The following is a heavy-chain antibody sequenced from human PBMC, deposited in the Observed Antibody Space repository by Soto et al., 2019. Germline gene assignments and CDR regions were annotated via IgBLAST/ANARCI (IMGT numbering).Heavy chain of an antibody. CDR1: GFTVSSNF. D-gene: IGHD1-26*01. CDR3: ARDRAGAQYGLDV. CDR2: IYSGGTI. V-gene: IGHV3-66*01. J-gene: IGHJ6*02. Sequence: GGSLRLSCAASGFTVSSNFMSWVRQAPGKGLEWVSVIYSGGTIYYVDSVKGRFTISRDNAKNSLYLQMNSLRDEDTAVYYCARDRAGAQYGLDVWGQGTTVTVSS.